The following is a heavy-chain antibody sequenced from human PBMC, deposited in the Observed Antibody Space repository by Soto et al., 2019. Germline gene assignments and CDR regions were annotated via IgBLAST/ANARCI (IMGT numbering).Heavy chain of an antibody. CDR2: IGYDGSNK. J-gene: IGHJ6*02. V-gene: IGHV3-33*01. CDR3: ERDLYYYDISGYSPYYYYYGMDV. D-gene: IGHD3-22*01. CDR1: GFAFSSYG. Sequence: GSLTLSCAASGFAFSSYGMHWVRQAPGKGLEWVAVIGYDGSNKYYADSVKGRFTISRDNSKNTLYLQMNRLRAEDTAVYYCERDLYYYDISGYSPYYYYYGMDVWGQGTTVTVSS.